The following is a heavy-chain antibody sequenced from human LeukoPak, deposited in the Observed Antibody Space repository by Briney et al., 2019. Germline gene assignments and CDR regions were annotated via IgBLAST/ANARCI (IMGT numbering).Heavy chain of an antibody. CDR3: ARTTEGGYTYGYFYYYYMDV. Sequence: SETLSLTCTVSGGSISSSSYYWGWIRQPPGKGLEWIGYIYYSGSTNYNPSLKSRVTISVDTSKNHFSLKLTSVTAADTAVYYCARTTEGGYTYGYFYYYYMDVWGKGTTVTISS. J-gene: IGHJ6*03. D-gene: IGHD5-18*01. CDR1: GGSISSSSYY. V-gene: IGHV4-61*03. CDR2: IYYSGST.